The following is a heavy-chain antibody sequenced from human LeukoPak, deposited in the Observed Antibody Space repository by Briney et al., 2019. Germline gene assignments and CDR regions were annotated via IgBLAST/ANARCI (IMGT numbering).Heavy chain of an antibody. CDR3: ARDYDILTGYYYYGMDV. Sequence: ASVKVSCKASGYTFTGYYMHWVRQAPGQGLEWMGWINPNSGGTNYAQKFQGRVTMTRDTSISTAYMELSRLRSDDTAVYYCARDYDILTGYYYYGMDVWGQGTTVTVSS. J-gene: IGHJ6*02. V-gene: IGHV1-2*02. CDR1: GYTFTGYY. CDR2: INPNSGGT. D-gene: IGHD3-9*01.